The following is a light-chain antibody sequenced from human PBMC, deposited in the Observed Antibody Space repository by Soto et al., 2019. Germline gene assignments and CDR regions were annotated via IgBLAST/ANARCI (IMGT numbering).Light chain of an antibody. CDR1: QSVGNNY. Sequence: EIVLTQSPGTLSLSPGERATLSCRASQSVGNNYLAWYQQKPGQAPRFLIYDASSRATGIPDRFSGSGSGTDFTLTISRLEPEDFAVYYCQQSGSTPLTFGGGTKVEI. CDR2: DAS. V-gene: IGKV3-20*01. CDR3: QQSGSTPLT. J-gene: IGKJ4*01.